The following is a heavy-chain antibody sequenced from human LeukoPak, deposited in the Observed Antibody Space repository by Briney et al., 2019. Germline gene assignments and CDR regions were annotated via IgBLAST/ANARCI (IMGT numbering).Heavy chain of an antibody. J-gene: IGHJ5*02. V-gene: IGHV4-59*01. CDR1: GGSSGAIRSYY. CDR2: MYYHGYT. Sequence: SETLSLTCTVSGGSSGAIRSYYWTWVRQPPGQGLAGIGHMYYHGYTHYNPSLKSRVTISIDTSKSQFSLNLSSVTDADTAVYYCARAAAGLGNWFDPWGQGTLVTVSS. D-gene: IGHD6-13*01. CDR3: ARAAAGLGNWFDP.